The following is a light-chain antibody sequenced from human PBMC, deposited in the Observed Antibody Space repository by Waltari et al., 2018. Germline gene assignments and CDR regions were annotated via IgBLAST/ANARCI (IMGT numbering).Light chain of an antibody. J-gene: IGLJ3*02. CDR1: SSDVGNYNL. V-gene: IGLV2-23*01. CDR3: CSYAGSYTWV. CDR2: DDN. Sequence: QSALTQPASVSGSPGQSITIPCPGTSSDVGNYNLVSWYQQYPGKAPKVMIYDDNRRPSGVSDRFSGSKSGNTASLTISGVQAEDEADYYCCSYAGSYTWVFGGGTKLTVL.